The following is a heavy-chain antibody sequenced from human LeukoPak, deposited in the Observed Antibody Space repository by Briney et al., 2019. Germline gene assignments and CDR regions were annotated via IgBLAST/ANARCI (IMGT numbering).Heavy chain of an antibody. CDR1: GFTFSSYG. Sequence: GGSLRLSCAASGFTFSSYGMHWVRQAPGKGLEWVAVISYDGSNKYYADSVKGRFTISRDNSKNTLYLQMNSLRVEDTAIYYCARDKVSGPTLLDYWGQGILVTVSS. J-gene: IGHJ4*02. V-gene: IGHV3-30*03. D-gene: IGHD5/OR15-5a*01. CDR2: ISYDGSNK. CDR3: ARDKVSGPTLLDY.